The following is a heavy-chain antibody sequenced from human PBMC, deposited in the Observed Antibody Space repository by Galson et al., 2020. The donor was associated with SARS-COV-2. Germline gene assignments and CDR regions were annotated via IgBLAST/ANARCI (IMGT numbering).Heavy chain of an antibody. Sequence: SETLSLTCTVSGGSISSSSYYWGWIRQPPGKGLEWIGSIYYSGSTYYNPSLKSRVTISVDTSKNQFSLKLSSVTAADTAVYYCARGGEWELPYYVDYWGQGTLVTVSS. CDR2: IYYSGST. CDR1: GGSISSSSYY. CDR3: ARGGEWELPYYVDY. J-gene: IGHJ4*02. D-gene: IGHD1-26*01. V-gene: IGHV4-39*01.